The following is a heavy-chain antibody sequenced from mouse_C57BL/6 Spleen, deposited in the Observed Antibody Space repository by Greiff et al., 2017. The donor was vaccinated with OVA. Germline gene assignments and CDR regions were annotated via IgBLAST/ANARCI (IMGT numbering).Heavy chain of an antibody. J-gene: IGHJ2*01. CDR2: IDPSDSYT. CDR1: GYTFTSYW. D-gene: IGHD1-1*01. V-gene: IGHV1-69*01. Sequence: VQLQESGAELVMPGASVKLSCKASGYTFTSYWMHWVKQRPGQGLEWIGEIDPSDSYTNYNQKFKGKSTLTVDKSSSTAYMQLSSLTSEDSAVYYCARGYYGSSSYFDYWGQGTTLTVSS. CDR3: ARGYYGSSSYFDY.